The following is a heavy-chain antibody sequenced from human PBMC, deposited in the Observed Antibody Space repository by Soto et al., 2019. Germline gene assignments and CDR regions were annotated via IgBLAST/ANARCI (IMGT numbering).Heavy chain of an antibody. CDR2: IYPGDQET. CDR3: ARSPRSSPYFDY. Sequence: GESLKISCQCSGYTFSNFWIGWVRQLPGRGLEWMGIIYPGDQETRYSPSFHGKVTISADKSISTAYLQWNSLEASDTAFYFCARSPRSSPYFDYWGQGALVTVSS. J-gene: IGHJ4*02. CDR1: GYTFSNFW. V-gene: IGHV5-51*01. D-gene: IGHD6-13*01.